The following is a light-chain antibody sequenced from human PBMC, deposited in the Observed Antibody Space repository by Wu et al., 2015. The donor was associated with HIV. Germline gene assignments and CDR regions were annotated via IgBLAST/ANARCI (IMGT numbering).Light chain of an antibody. CDR2: GAS. V-gene: IGKV3D-20*02. CDR3: QHRSDWPPT. CDR1: ERVISRR. J-gene: IGKJ4*01. Sequence: GERADPPPAGPVERVISRRLSLVPDRNLARLPRLLIYGASSRATGIPDRFSGSGSGTDFTLTISRLEPEDFAMYYCQHRSDWPPTFAGGTKVEIK.